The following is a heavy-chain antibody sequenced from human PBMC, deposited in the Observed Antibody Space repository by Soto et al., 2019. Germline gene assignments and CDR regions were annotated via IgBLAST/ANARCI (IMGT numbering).Heavy chain of an antibody. CDR2: IYYSGST. D-gene: IGHD3-22*01. Sequence: SETLSLTCTVSGGSISSSSYYWGWIRQPPGKGPEWIGSIYYSGSTYYNPSLKSRVTISVDTSKNQFSLKLSSVTAADTAVYYCARGGSGYYYGPAYYYYGMDVWGQGTTVTVSS. V-gene: IGHV4-39*01. CDR1: GGSISSSSYY. CDR3: ARGGSGYYYGPAYYYYGMDV. J-gene: IGHJ6*02.